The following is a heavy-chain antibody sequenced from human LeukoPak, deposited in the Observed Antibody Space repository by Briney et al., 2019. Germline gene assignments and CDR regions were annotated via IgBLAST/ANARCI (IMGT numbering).Heavy chain of an antibody. Sequence: GGSLRLSCAASGFTFSSYWMHWVRQGPGKGLVWVSRISTDGSSTDYADSVKGGFTISRENAKNTLYLQMNSLRAEDTAVYYCARTRTLPIAGGFDTWGQGSLVTVSS. CDR1: GFTFSSYW. D-gene: IGHD3-16*01. CDR2: ISTDGSST. CDR3: ARTRTLPIAGGFDT. V-gene: IGHV3-74*01. J-gene: IGHJ5*02.